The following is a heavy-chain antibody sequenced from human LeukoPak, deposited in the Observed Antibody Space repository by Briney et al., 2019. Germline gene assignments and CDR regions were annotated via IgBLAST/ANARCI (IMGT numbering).Heavy chain of an antibody. J-gene: IGHJ4*02. CDR1: GFTFSSYG. D-gene: IGHD3-22*01. Sequence: GGSLRHSCAASGFTFSSYGMHWVRQAPGKGLEWVTLIQHDGTNKYYADSVKGRFTSSRDNSKNTLYLQMNSLRAEDTAVHYCAKTFSPSSGYYYFDYSGQGTLVTVSS. CDR3: AKTFSPSSGYYYFDY. V-gene: IGHV3-30*02. CDR2: IQHDGTNK.